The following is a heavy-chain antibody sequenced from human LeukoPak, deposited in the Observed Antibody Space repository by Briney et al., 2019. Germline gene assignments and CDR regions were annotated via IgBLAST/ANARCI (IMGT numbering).Heavy chain of an antibody. Sequence: GGSLRLSCAASGFTLSSYNMNWVRQAPGKGLEWVSSISSTSTYIYYADSVKGRFTISRDNAKNSLFLQMNSLRAEDTAVYYCARAPYDILTGYSPYYFDFWGQGTLVTVSS. V-gene: IGHV3-21*06. CDR1: GFTLSSYN. CDR3: ARAPYDILTGYSPYYFDF. D-gene: IGHD3-9*01. J-gene: IGHJ4*02. CDR2: ISSTSTYI.